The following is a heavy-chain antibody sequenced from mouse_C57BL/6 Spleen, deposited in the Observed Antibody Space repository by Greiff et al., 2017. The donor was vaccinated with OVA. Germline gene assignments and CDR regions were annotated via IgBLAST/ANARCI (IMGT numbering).Heavy chain of an antibody. CDR1: GYTFTSYW. CDR2: IDPSDSYT. V-gene: IGHV1-69*01. Sequence: VQLQQPGAELVMPGASVKLSCKASGYTFTSYWMHWVKQRPGQGLEWIGEIDPSDSYTNYNQKFKGKSTLTVDKSSSTAYMQLSSLTSEDSAVYYCARGASDGSFAYWGQGTLVTVSA. J-gene: IGHJ3*01. CDR3: ARGASDGSFAY. D-gene: IGHD2-3*01.